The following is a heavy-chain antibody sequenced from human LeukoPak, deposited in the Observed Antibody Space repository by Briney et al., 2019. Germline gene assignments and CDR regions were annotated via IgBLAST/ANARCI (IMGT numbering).Heavy chain of an antibody. CDR3: ARDRGGSYGY. J-gene: IGHJ4*02. V-gene: IGHV3-30-3*01. CDR2: ISYDGSNK. CDR1: GFTFSSYA. D-gene: IGHD1-26*01. Sequence: GGSLRLSCAASGFTFSSYAMHWVRQAPGKGLEWVAVISYDGSNKYYADSVKGRFTISRDNSKNTLYLQMNSLRAEDTAVYYCARDRGGSYGYWGQGTLVTVSS.